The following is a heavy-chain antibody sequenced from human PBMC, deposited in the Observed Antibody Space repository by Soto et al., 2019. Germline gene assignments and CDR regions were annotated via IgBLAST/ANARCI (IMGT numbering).Heavy chain of an antibody. Sequence: PAWSVRLSCEVSALTFSRLAVHWVSQVPGKGLEWVAVVSKDGSVKYWIESVKGRFTLSRDNSKNTVYLEMNSLRPEDTGVYYCVRSRSGAVADSFDLWGQGTLVTVSS. D-gene: IGHD3-10*01. CDR3: VRSRSGAVADSFDL. CDR1: ALTFSRLA. V-gene: IGHV3-30-3*02. CDR2: VSKDGSVK. J-gene: IGHJ4*02.